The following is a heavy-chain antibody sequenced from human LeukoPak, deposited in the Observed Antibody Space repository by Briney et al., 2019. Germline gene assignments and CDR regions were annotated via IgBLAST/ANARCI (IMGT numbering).Heavy chain of an antibody. V-gene: IGHV4-34*01. CDR2: INHSGST. J-gene: IGHJ5*02. CDR1: GFTFSSYS. CDR3: AREEIRSWFDP. D-gene: IGHD5-24*01. Sequence: GSLRLSCAASGFTFSSYSMNWVRQPPGKGLEWIGEINHSGSTNYNPSLKSRVTISVDTSKNQFSLKLSSVTAADTAVYYCAREEIRSWFDPWGQGTLVTVSS.